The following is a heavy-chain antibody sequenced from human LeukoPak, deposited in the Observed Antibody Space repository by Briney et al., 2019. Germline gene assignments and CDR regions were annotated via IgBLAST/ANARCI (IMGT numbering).Heavy chain of an antibody. CDR3: ARDPSYYDSSGYYLTGDAFDI. D-gene: IGHD3-22*01. Sequence: SETLSLTCTVSGGSISSYYWSWIRQPPGKGLQWIGYIYYTGSTNYNPSLKSRVTISLDTSKNQFSLKLSSVTAADTAVYYCARDPSYYDSSGYYLTGDAFDIWGQGTMVTVSS. V-gene: IGHV4-59*12. CDR1: GGSISSYY. CDR2: IYYTGST. J-gene: IGHJ3*02.